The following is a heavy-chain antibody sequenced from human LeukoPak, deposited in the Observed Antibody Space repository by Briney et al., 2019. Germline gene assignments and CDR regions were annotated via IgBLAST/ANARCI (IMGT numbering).Heavy chain of an antibody. V-gene: IGHV4-34*01. CDR1: GGFNGYH. J-gene: IGHJ6*02. D-gene: IGHD2-2*02. Sequence: SETLSLTCAVHGGFNGYHWSWIRQSPGKGLEWIGEITYNGVTNYNPSLRVTISVDTSKSLFSLKLSSVTAADTAVYFCTRSGLTGMRTYPRTPSYYYGMDVWGQGTAVTVSS. CDR3: TRSGLTGMRTYPRTPSYYYGMDV. CDR2: ITYNGVT.